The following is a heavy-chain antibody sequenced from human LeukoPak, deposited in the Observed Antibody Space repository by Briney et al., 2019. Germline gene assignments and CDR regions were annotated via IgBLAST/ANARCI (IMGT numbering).Heavy chain of an antibody. J-gene: IGHJ6*02. CDR1: GFTASSNY. CDR3: VRDNVGGNYYYYYGMDV. CDR2: IYSGGNT. V-gene: IGHV3-66*01. D-gene: IGHD2-15*01. Sequence: PGGSLRLSCAASGFTASSNYMNWVRQPPGKGLEWVSVIYSGGNTYYTDSVRGRFTISRDSSKNTLYLQLNSLRAEDTAVYYCVRDNVGGNYYYYYGMDVWGQGTTVTVSS.